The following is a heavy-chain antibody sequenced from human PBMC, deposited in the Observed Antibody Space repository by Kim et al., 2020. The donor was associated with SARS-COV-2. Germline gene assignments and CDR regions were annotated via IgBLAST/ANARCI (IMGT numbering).Heavy chain of an antibody. V-gene: IGHV4-39*01. CDR2: IYYSGST. D-gene: IGHD3-22*01. J-gene: IGHJ4*02. CDR3: ARLDDSSGSYYFDY. Sequence: SETLSLTCTVSGGSISSSSYYWGWIRQPPGKGLEWIGSIYYSGSTYYNPSLKSRVTISVDTSKNQFSLKLSSVTAADTAVYYCARLDDSSGSYYFDYWGQGTLVTVSS. CDR1: GGSISSSSYY.